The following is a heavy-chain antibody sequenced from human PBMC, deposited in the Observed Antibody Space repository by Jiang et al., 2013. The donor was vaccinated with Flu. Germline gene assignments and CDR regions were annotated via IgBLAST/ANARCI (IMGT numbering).Heavy chain of an antibody. D-gene: IGHD3-22*01. CDR1: GGSFSGYY. CDR2: INHSGST. J-gene: IGHJ4*02. V-gene: IGHV4-34*01. CDR3: ARLDDSSGLIDY. Sequence: LLKPSETLSLTCAVYGGSFSGYYWSWIRQPPGKGLEWIGEINHSGSTNYNPSLKSRVTISVDTSKNQFSLKLNSVTAADTAVYYCARLDDSSGLIDYWGQGTLVT.